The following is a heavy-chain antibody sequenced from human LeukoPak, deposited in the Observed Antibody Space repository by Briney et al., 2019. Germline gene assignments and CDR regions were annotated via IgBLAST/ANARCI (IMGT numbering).Heavy chain of an antibody. J-gene: IGHJ2*01. D-gene: IGHD2-8*01. CDR1: GYTLTSYY. CDR3: ARDFTDILLPPIMGSRNWYFDL. CDR2: INPSGGST. V-gene: IGHV1-46*01. Sequence: ASVKVSCKASGYTLTSYYIHWVRQAPGQGLEWMGIINPSGGSTSYAQKFQGRVTMTRDTSTSTVYMELSSLRSEDTAVYYCARDFTDILLPPIMGSRNWYFDLWGRGTLVTVSS.